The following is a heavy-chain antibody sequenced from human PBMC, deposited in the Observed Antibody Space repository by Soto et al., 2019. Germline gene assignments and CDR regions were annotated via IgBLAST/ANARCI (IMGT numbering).Heavy chain of an antibody. CDR3: AKEGDDYGSGTSFQFDY. CDR1: GFTFSSYA. CDR2: ISGSGDST. V-gene: IGHV3-23*01. Sequence: EVQLLQSGGGLVQPGGSLRLSCAASGFTFSSYAMSWVRQAPGKGLEWVSAISGSGDSTYYADFVKGRFTISRDNSRTTLFLQLNRLTADDTAVYYCAKEGDDYGSGTSFQFDYWGQGILVTVSS. D-gene: IGHD3-10*01. J-gene: IGHJ4*02.